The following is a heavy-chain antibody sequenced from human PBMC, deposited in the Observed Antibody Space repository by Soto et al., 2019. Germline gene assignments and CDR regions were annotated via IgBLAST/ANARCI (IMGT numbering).Heavy chain of an antibody. D-gene: IGHD6-6*01. Sequence: PSETLSLTCTVSGGSISSSSYYWGWIRQPPGKGLEWIGSIYYSGSTYYNPSLKSRVTISVDTSKNQFSLKLSSVTAADTAVYYCARHVGEISNLSIARPYYFDYWGQGTLVTVSS. CDR1: GGSISSSSYY. J-gene: IGHJ4*02. V-gene: IGHV4-39*01. CDR2: IYYSGST. CDR3: ARHVGEISNLSIARPYYFDY.